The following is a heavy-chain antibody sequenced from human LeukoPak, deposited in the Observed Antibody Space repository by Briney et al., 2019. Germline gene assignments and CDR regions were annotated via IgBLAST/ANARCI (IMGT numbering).Heavy chain of an antibody. J-gene: IGHJ4*02. CDR2: IYYSGST. Sequence: SETLSLTCTVSGGSISSYYWSWIRQPPGKGLEWIGYIYYSGSTNYNPSLKSRVTISVDTSKNQFSLKLSSVTAADTAVYYCARGGTPYIVDYWGQGTLVTVSS. V-gene: IGHV4-59*12. CDR1: GGSISSYY. CDR3: ARGGTPYIVDY. D-gene: IGHD1-7*01.